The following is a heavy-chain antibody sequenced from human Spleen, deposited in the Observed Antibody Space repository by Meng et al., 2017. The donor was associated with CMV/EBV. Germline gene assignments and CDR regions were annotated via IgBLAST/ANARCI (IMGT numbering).Heavy chain of an antibody. CDR1: GFTFSSYS. V-gene: IGHV3-23*01. J-gene: IGHJ4*02. Sequence: GESLKISCAASGFTFSSYSMNWVRQAPGKGLEWVSTINTSGGSTYYADSVKGWFTISRDNSKNTLYLQLNSLRAEDTAIYYCAKDSGNWFFDYWGQGTLVTVSS. CDR3: AKDSGNWFFDY. CDR2: INTSGGST. D-gene: IGHD6-13*01.